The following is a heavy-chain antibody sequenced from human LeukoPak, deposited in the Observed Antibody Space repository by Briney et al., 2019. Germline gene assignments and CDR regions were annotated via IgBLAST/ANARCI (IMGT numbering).Heavy chain of an antibody. J-gene: IGHJ3*02. V-gene: IGHV3-33*01. D-gene: IGHD4-17*01. CDR3: ARTTTVTTLDAFDI. CDR2: IRYDGSNA. CDR1: GFTFSNYD. Sequence: PGGSLRLSCAASGFTFSNYDIHWVRQAPGKGLEWVAMIRYDGSNAYYADSVKGRFTVSRDNSKNTLYLQMNSLRAEDTAVYYCARTTTVTTLDAFDIWGQGTMVTVSS.